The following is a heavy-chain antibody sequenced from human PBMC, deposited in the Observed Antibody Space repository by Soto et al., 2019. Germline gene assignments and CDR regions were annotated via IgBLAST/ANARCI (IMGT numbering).Heavy chain of an antibody. J-gene: IGHJ6*02. Sequence: QVHLQESGPGLLKPSGTLSLICSVSGESVGRGTNYWSWVRQAPGRGLEWIGYIFDAATTIYSPSFESRVSISLDAAKIQVSLRLTSVTAADTAIYYCARDRRGRADGFIYYYGMEVWGQGTSVTVSS. V-gene: IGHV4-61*01. CDR3: ARDRRGRADGFIYYYGMEV. CDR1: GESVGRGTNY. CDR2: IFDAATT. D-gene: IGHD6-13*01.